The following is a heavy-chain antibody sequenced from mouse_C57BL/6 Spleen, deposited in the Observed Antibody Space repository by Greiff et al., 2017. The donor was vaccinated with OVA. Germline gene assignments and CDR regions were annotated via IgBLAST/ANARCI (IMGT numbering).Heavy chain of an antibody. Sequence: QVQLQQSGAELVRPGASVKLSCKASGYTFTDYYINWVKQRPGQGLEWIARIYPGSGNTYYNEKFKGKATLTAEKSSSTAYMQLSSLTSEDSAVYFCARSGPLYSFAYWGQGTLVTVSA. CDR2: IYPGSGNT. J-gene: IGHJ3*01. D-gene: IGHD2-1*01. CDR1: GYTFTDYY. V-gene: IGHV1-76*01. CDR3: ARSGPLYSFAY.